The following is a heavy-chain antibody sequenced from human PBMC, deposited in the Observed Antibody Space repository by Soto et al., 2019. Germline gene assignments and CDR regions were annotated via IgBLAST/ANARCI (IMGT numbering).Heavy chain of an antibody. J-gene: IGHJ2*01. CDR2: ISSSSSTI. CDR1: GFTFSSYS. Sequence: GGSLRLSCAASGFTFSSYSMNWVRQAPGKGLEWVSYISSSSSTIYYTDSVKGRFTISRDNAKNSLYLQMNSLRAEDTAVYYCARVSGYCSGGSCYPDWYFDLWGRGTLVTVSS. CDR3: ARVSGYCSGGSCYPDWYFDL. D-gene: IGHD2-15*01. V-gene: IGHV3-48*01.